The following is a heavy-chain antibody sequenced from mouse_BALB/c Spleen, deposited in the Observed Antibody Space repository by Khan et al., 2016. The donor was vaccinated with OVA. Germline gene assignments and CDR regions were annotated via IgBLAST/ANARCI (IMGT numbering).Heavy chain of an antibody. CDR2: ITSDGSYT. V-gene: IGHV5-6-4*01. CDR3: TRDRNYYGRSFYFDY. Sequence: EVELVESGGGLVKPGGSLRLSCEASGFTFSSYSMSWVRQTPEKRLEWVATITSDGSYTYYPDSVQGRFTISRDNAKNTLYLQMSSLKSEDTAIYYCTRDRNYYGRSFYFDYWGQGTTLTVSS. D-gene: IGHD1-1*01. CDR1: GFTFSSYS. J-gene: IGHJ2*01.